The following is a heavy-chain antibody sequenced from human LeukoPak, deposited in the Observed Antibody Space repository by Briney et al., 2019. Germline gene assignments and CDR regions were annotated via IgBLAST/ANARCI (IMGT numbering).Heavy chain of an antibody. CDR2: ISSSSSYI. CDR1: GFTFSSYS. V-gene: IGHV3-21*04. J-gene: IGHJ4*02. CDR3: AKRYCSSTTCYDDRGAFDY. Sequence: GGSLRLSCAASGFTFSSYSMNWVRQAPGKGLEWVSSISSSSSYIYYAGSVKGRFTISRDNAKNSLYLQMNSLRAEDTAVYYCAKRYCSSTTCYDDRGAFDYWGQGTLVTVSS. D-gene: IGHD2-2*01.